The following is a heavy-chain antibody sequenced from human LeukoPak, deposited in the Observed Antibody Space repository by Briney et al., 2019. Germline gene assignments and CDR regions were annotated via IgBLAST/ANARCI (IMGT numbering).Heavy chain of an antibody. Sequence: SETLSLTCTVSGGSLSSHYWSWIRQPPGKGLEWIGYIYYSGSTNYNPSLKSRVTISVDTSKNQFSLKLSSVTAADTAVYYCAREVVPAADAFDIWGQGTMVTVSS. CDR1: GGSLSSHY. V-gene: IGHV4-59*11. D-gene: IGHD2-2*01. CDR2: IYYSGST. J-gene: IGHJ3*02. CDR3: AREVVPAADAFDI.